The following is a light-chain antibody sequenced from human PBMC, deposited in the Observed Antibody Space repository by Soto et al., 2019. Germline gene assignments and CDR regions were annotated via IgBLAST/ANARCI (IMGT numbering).Light chain of an antibody. CDR3: SSHSSSSAYYV. J-gene: IGLJ1*01. CDR1: TSNIGTNT. V-gene: IGLV1-44*01. Sequence: QPVLTQSPSASGTPGQRVSISCSGSTSNIGTNTVSWYQHVPGTAPKLLIYSNDQRPSAVPGRFSGSKSGTSASLAISGLQAEDEADYYCSSHSSSSAYYVFGTGTKLTVL. CDR2: SND.